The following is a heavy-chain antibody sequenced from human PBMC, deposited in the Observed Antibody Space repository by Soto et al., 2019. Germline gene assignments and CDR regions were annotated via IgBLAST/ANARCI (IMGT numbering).Heavy chain of an antibody. D-gene: IGHD5-12*01. J-gene: IGHJ6*02. CDR3: AASAPPATNYYYAMDV. CDR2: FYDSGST. CDR1: GGSVSSGSFY. V-gene: IGHV4-61*01. Sequence: SETLSLTCTVSGGSVSSGSFYWSWIRRPPGKGLEWIGYFYDSGSTNYNPSLRSRVTMSVDTSKNQFSLKLSSGTAADTAVYYCAASAPPATNYYYAMDVWGQGTTVTVSS.